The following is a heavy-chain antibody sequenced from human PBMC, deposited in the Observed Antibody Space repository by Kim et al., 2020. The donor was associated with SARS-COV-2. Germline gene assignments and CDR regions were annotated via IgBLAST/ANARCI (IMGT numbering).Heavy chain of an antibody. J-gene: IGHJ4*02. Sequence: SETLSLTCTVSGGSISSGGYYWSWIRQHPGQGLEWIGYIYYSGSTYYNPSLKSRVTISVDTSKNQFSLKLSSVTAADTAVYYCARDRGGYSYGKQARYFDYWGQGTLVTVSS. CDR2: IYYSGST. D-gene: IGHD5-18*01. V-gene: IGHV4-31*03. CDR1: GGSISSGGYY. CDR3: ARDRGGYSYGKQARYFDY.